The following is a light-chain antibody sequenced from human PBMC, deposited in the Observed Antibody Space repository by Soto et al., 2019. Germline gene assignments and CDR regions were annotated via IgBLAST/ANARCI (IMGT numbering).Light chain of an antibody. CDR3: LLTYRSARV. CDR2: DTT. Sequence: QAVVTQEPSLTVSPGGTVTLTCGSSSGAVTSGLYPHWLQQKPGQAPMTLIYDTTNKHSWTPARFSGSLLGGKAALTISGAQPEDEADYYCLLTYRSARVFGGGTQVTVL. CDR1: SGAVTSGLY. J-gene: IGLJ3*02. V-gene: IGLV7-46*01.